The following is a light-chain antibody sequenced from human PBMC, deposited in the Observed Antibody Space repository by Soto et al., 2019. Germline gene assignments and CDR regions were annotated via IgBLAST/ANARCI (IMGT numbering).Light chain of an antibody. Sequence: EIVLTQSPGTLSLSPGERATLSCRASQSVRDSHLAWYQQKPGQAPSLLIYETSSRATGIPDRLRGSGSGTEFALTITRVEPEDVAMYFCQQYGSSPGTFGQGNKVAI. CDR3: QQYGSSPGT. V-gene: IGKV3-20*01. CDR1: QSVRDSH. J-gene: IGKJ1*01. CDR2: ETS.